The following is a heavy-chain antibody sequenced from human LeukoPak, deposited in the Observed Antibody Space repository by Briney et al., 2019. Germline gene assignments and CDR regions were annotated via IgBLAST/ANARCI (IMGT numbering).Heavy chain of an antibody. Sequence: GGSLRLSCAASGFTFSSDAMNWVRQRPGKGLEWVSVISGSGDKTYYADSVKGRFTISRDNSKNTLYLQMNSLRAEDTAVYFCAKDRSLNGGNSNGYFDYWGQGTLVTVSS. J-gene: IGHJ4*02. V-gene: IGHV3-23*01. D-gene: IGHD4-23*01. CDR2: ISGSGDKT. CDR1: GFTFSSDA. CDR3: AKDRSLNGGNSNGYFDY.